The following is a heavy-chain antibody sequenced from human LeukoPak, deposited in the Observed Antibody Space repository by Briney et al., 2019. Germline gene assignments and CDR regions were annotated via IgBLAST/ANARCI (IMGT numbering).Heavy chain of an antibody. V-gene: IGHV1-69*13. J-gene: IGHJ5*02. CDR2: IIPIFGTA. CDR3: ARQKLYSSSWYANWFDP. CDR1: GGTFSSYA. Sequence: SVKVSCKASGGTFSSYAISWVRQAPGQGLEWMGGIIPIFGTANYAQKFQGRVTITADESTSTAYMELSSLRSEDTAVYYCARQKLYSSSWYANWFDPWGQGTLVTDSS. D-gene: IGHD6-13*01.